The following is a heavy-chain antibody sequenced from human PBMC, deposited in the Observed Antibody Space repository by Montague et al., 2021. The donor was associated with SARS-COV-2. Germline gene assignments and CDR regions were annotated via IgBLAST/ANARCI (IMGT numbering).Heavy chain of an antibody. J-gene: IGHJ4*02. CDR2: INHSGST. V-gene: IGHV4-34*01. Sequence: SETLSLTCAVYGGSFSGYYWSWIRQPPGKGLEWIGEINHSGSTNYNPSLKSRVTISVDTSKNQFSLKLSSVTAADTAVYYCGRGISSWWAVGYWGQGILVTVSS. CDR3: GRGISSWWAVGY. CDR1: GGSFSGYY. D-gene: IGHD6-13*01.